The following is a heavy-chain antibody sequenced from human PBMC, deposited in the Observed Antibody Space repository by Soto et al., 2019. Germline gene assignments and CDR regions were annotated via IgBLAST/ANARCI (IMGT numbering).Heavy chain of an antibody. CDR1: GDTFNFYS. D-gene: IGHD3-10*01. V-gene: IGHV1-69*04. CDR3: ATSYGSGYRAFDY. J-gene: IGHJ4*02. Sequence: QVQLVQSGAEVKRPESSVKVSCKASGDTFNFYSINWVRQAPGLGLEWMGRVNPIVSMSNYAQRFQGRVTMTEDKSTSTAYMELSGLRSEDTAIYYCATSYGSGYRAFDYWGQGALVTVSS. CDR2: VNPIVSMS.